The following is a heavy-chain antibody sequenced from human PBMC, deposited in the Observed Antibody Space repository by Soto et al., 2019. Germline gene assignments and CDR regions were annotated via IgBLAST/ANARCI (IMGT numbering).Heavy chain of an antibody. Sequence: GSGATPVNPPQTLPLTFTFSAFSLRTGGGGVGWIPQPPGKAPEWLALIYWDDDKRYSPSLRSRLTITKDTSKNQVVLTMTNMDPVDTATYYCIQSRCGGDCLQSYASYYYYGMDVGGQGTTVTV. CDR1: AFSLRTGGGG. CDR3: IQSRCGGDCLQSYASYYYYGMDV. CDR2: IYWDDDK. D-gene: IGHD2-21*02. J-gene: IGHJ6*02. V-gene: IGHV2-5*02.